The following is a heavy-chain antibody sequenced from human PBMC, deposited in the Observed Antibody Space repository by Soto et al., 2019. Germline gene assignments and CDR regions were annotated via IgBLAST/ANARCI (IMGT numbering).Heavy chain of an antibody. CDR2: ISAYNGNT. J-gene: IGHJ4*02. V-gene: IGHV1-18*01. Sequence: QVQLVQSGAEVKKPGASVKVSCKASGYTFTSYGISWVRQAPGQGLEWMGWISAYNGNTNYAQKLQGRVTMTTDTSTSTAYMELRSLRSDDTAVYYCARLGYCRSTSCYVSYYFDYWGQGTLVTVSS. D-gene: IGHD2-2*01. CDR1: GYTFTSYG. CDR3: ARLGYCRSTSCYVSYYFDY.